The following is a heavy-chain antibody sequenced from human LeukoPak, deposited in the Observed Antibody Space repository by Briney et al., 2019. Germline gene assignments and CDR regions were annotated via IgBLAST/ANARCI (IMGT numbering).Heavy chain of an antibody. D-gene: IGHD6-13*01. J-gene: IGHJ4*02. V-gene: IGHV1-2*02. CDR2: INPNSGGT. CDR1: GYTFTGYY. Sequence: VASVRVSCKASGYTFTGYYMHWVRQAPGQGLEWMGWINPNSGGTNYAQKFQGRVTMTRDTSISTAYMELSRLRSDDTAVYYCARDSSWYGGRIFDYWGQGTLVTVSS. CDR3: ARDSSWYGGRIFDY.